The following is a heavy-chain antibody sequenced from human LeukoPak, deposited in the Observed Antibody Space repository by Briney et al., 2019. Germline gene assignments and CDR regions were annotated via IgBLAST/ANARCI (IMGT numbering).Heavy chain of an antibody. V-gene: IGHV3-23*01. Sequence: PGGSLRLSCAVSGFTSSSYAMSWVRQAPGKGLEWVSAISGSGGSTYYADSVKGRFTISRDNSKNTLYLQMNSLRAEDTAVYYRAMQWLVLGAIDYWGQGTLVTVSS. CDR3: AMQWLVLGAIDY. CDR1: GFTSSSYA. CDR2: ISGSGGST. J-gene: IGHJ4*02. D-gene: IGHD6-19*01.